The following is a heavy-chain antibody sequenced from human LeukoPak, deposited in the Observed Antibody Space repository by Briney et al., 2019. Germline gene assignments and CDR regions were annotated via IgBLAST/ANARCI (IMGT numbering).Heavy chain of an antibody. Sequence: GASVNVSFKSSGDTFTGHYIHGVRQAPGQGVEGMGWSNPKSGDTKYAQKFQGRVTMTRDTSISSAYMELSRIKSAATAVYYCARTPVGFKVGGRLYYYGMDVWGQGTTVTVSS. J-gene: IGHJ6*02. CDR1: GDTFTGHY. CDR2: SNPKSGDT. CDR3: ARTPVGFKVGGRLYYYGMDV. V-gene: IGHV1-2*02. D-gene: IGHD3-16*01.